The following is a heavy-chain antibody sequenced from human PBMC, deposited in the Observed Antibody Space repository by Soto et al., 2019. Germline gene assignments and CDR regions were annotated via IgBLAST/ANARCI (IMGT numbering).Heavy chain of an antibody. J-gene: IGHJ5*02. V-gene: IGHV3-7*01. CDR3: ARVPYDSSGYYYGTELWFDP. CDR1: GFTFSSYW. Sequence: SGGSLRLSCAASGFTFSSYWMSWVRQAPGKGLEWVANIKQDGSEKYYVDSVKGRFTISRDNAKNSLYLQMNSLRAEDTAVYYCARVPYDSSGYYYGTELWFDPWGQGTLVTVSS. D-gene: IGHD3-22*01. CDR2: IKQDGSEK.